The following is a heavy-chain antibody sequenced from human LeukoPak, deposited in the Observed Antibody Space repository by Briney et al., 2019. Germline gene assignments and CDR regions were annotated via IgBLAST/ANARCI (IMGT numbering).Heavy chain of an antibody. J-gene: IGHJ5*02. CDR2: TNHSGST. D-gene: IGHD3-3*01. Sequence: PSETLSLTCAVYGGSFSGYYWSWIRQPPGKGLEWIGETNHSGSTNYNPSLKSRVTISVDTSKNQFSLKLSSVTAADTAVYYCARGTGDIYDFWSGYYTCWFDPWGQGTLVTVSS. V-gene: IGHV4-34*01. CDR1: GGSFSGYY. CDR3: ARGTGDIYDFWSGYYTCWFDP.